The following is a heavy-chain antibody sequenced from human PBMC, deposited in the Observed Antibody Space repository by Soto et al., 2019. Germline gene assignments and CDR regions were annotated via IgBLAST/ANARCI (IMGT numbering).Heavy chain of an antibody. D-gene: IGHD6-19*01. J-gene: IGHJ6*02. Sequence: ASVKVSCKASGYTFTSYGISWVRQAPGQGLEWMGWISAYNGNTNYAQKLQGRVTMTTDTSTSTAYMELRSPRSDDTAVYYCVRVPQRWIFQQWVVGGMDVWGQVTTVSVS. V-gene: IGHV1-18*01. CDR2: ISAYNGNT. CDR1: GYTFTSYG. CDR3: VRVPQRWIFQQWVVGGMDV.